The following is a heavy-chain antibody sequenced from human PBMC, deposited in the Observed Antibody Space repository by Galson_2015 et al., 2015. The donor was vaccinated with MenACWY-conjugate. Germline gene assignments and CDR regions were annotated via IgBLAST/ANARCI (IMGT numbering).Heavy chain of an antibody. CDR3: AKRHGHGNGEDRYFDY. CDR1: GFTFSSYG. Sequence: SLRLSCAASGFTFSSYGMHWVRQAPGKGLEWVAFIRYDGSNKYYGDSVKGRFTISRDNSKNTLYLQMNSLRAEDTAVYYCAKRHGHGNGEDRYFDYWGQGTLVTVSS. J-gene: IGHJ4*02. D-gene: IGHD2-8*01. V-gene: IGHV3-30*02. CDR2: IRYDGSNK.